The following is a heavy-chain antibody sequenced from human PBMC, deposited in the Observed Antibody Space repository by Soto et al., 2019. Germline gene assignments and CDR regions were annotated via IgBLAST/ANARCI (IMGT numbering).Heavy chain of an antibody. CDR3: ARGRYCSNTSCYMPDAFDI. D-gene: IGHD2-2*02. CDR1: GGTFSSYT. Sequence: GGSVKVSCKASGGTFSSYTISWVRQAPGQGLEWMGRIIPILGIANYAQKFQGRVTITADKSTSTAYMELSSLRSEDTAVYYCARGRYCSNTSCYMPDAFDIWSQGTMDTVSS. V-gene: IGHV1-69*02. J-gene: IGHJ3*02. CDR2: IIPILGIA.